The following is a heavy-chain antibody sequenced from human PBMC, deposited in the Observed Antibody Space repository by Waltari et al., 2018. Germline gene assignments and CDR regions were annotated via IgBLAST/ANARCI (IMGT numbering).Heavy chain of an antibody. CDR1: GFAFSDDW. J-gene: IGHJ4*02. V-gene: IGHV3-15*01. Sequence: EGQLVESGGGLVQPGGSVTLSCAASGFAFSDDWMSWVRQVPGKGLEWVGRIKDKSDGGTTDYATPVKGRFTISRDDSKNLLSLEMNSLKTDDTGVYYCVAPWTIWGQGTLVTVSS. CDR3: VAPWTI. CDR2: IKDKSDGGTT. D-gene: IGHD3-3*01.